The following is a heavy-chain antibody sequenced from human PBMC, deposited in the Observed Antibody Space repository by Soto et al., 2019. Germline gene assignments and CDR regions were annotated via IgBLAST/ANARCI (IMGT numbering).Heavy chain of an antibody. V-gene: IGHV1-3*01. D-gene: IGHD3-3*01. CDR2: INAGNGNT. CDR1: GYTFTSYA. J-gene: IGHJ3*02. CDR3: ARDPFYGASFLDDAFDI. Sequence: ASVKVSCKASGYTFTSYAMHWVRQAPGQRLEWMGWINAGNGNTKYSQKFQGRVTITRDTSASTAYMELSSLRSEDTAVYYCARDPFYGASFLDDAFDIWGQGTMVTVSS.